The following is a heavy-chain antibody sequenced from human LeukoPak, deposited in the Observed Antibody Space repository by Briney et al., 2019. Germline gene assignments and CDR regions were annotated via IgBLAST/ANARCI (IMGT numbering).Heavy chain of an antibody. V-gene: IGHV3-30*04. CDR1: GFTFSSFA. J-gene: IGHJ4*02. CDR3: AIGQTGNFDY. Sequence: GGSLRLSCAASGFTFSSFALSWVRQAPGKGLEWVAVISYDGSKTYYADSVKGRFTISRDDSKNTLYLQMNSLRAEDTAVYYCAIGQTGNFDYWGQGTLVTVSS. CDR2: ISYDGSKT. D-gene: IGHD1-1*01.